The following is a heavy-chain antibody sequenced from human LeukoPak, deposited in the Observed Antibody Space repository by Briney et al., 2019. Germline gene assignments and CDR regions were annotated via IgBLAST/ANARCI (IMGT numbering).Heavy chain of an antibody. Sequence: PGGSLRLSCAASGFTFSSYAMSWVRQAPGKGLEWVSAISGSGGSTYYADPVKGRFTISRDNSKNTLYLQMNNLRAEDTAVYYCARDQRSWYFDLWGRGTLVTVSS. J-gene: IGHJ2*01. CDR1: GFTFSSYA. CDR2: ISGSGGST. CDR3: ARDQRSWYFDL. V-gene: IGHV3-23*01.